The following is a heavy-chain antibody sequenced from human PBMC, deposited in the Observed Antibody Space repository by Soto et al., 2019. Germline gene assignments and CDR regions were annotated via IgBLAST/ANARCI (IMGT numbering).Heavy chain of an antibody. CDR1: GFTFSSYA. Sequence: GGSLRLSCAASGFTFSSYAMSWVRQAPGKGLEWVSAISGSGGSTYYADSVKGRFTISRDNSKNTLYLQMNSLRAEDTAVYYCAKDWGYSYGFYYFDYCGQGTLVTVSS. D-gene: IGHD5-18*01. CDR3: AKDWGYSYGFYYFDY. J-gene: IGHJ4*02. CDR2: ISGSGGST. V-gene: IGHV3-23*01.